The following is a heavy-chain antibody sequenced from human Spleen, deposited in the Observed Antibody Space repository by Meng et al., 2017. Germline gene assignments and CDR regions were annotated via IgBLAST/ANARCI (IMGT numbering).Heavy chain of an antibody. CDR3: FGHIDY. CDR2: IKSNPDGGTI. V-gene: IGHV3-15*01. J-gene: IGHJ4*02. CDR1: GFYFPNAH. D-gene: IGHD3-16*01. Sequence: GESLKISCAASGFYFPNAHMSWARQAPGKGLEWVGRIKSNPDGGTIDYAAAVKGRFTISRDDSKNMVYLQRNSLKSEDTAVYYCFGHIDYWGQGTLVTVSS.